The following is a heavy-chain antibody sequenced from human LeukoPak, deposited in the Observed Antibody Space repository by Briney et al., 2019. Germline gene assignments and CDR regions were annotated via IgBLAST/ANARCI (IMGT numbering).Heavy chain of an antibody. V-gene: IGHV3-30*04. CDR1: GFTFNRYR. D-gene: IGHD3-16*01. CDR3: ARDGPGGAERGRYFDY. CDR2: ISYDGRYQ. Sequence: GGSLRLSCAASGFTFNRYRMHWVRQAPGKGLEWVAVISYDGRYQFYADSVKGRFTVSRDNSKNTLFLQMNSLRAEDTAVYYCARDGPGGAERGRYFDYWGQGTLVTVSS. J-gene: IGHJ4*02.